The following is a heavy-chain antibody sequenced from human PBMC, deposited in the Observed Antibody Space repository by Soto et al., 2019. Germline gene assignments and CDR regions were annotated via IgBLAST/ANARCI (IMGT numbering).Heavy chain of an antibody. CDR1: GHTFTGYY. V-gene: IGHV1-2*02. D-gene: IGHD2-15*01. J-gene: IGHJ5*02. CDR3: AREESFSPNIAVVVAATLEEGWFDP. CDR2: INPNSGGT. Sequence: ASVKVSCKASGHTFTGYYMHWVRQAPGQGLEWMGWINPNSGGTNYAQKFQGRVTMTRDTSISTAYMELSRLRSDDTAVYYCAREESFSPNIAVVVAATLEEGWFDPWGQGTLVTVSS.